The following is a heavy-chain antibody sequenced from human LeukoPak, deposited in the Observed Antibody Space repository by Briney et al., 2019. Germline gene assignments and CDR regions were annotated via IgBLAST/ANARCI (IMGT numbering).Heavy chain of an antibody. CDR1: GFTFSSYA. Sequence: PGGSLRLSCAASGFTFSSYAMSWVRQAPGKGLEWVPAISGSGGSTYYADSVKGRFTISRDNSKNTLYLQMNSLRAEDTAVYYCAKGVGQWLVKLAFDIWGQGTMVTVSS. V-gene: IGHV3-23*01. CDR2: ISGSGGST. D-gene: IGHD6-19*01. J-gene: IGHJ3*02. CDR3: AKGVGQWLVKLAFDI.